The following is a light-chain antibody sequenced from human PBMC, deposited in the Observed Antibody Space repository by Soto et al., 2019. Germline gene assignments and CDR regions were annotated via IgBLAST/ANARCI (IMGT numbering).Light chain of an antibody. Sequence: QSALTQPASVSGSPGQSITLSCTGTSSDVGSCQFVSWYQHHPGKAPKLIIYQVSNRPSGVSNRFSGSKFGNTASLTISGPQPEDEADYHCSSCTTTGSYVFGPGTKVTVL. CDR2: QVS. CDR3: SSCTTTGSYV. J-gene: IGLJ1*01. CDR1: SSDVGSCQF. V-gene: IGLV2-14*01.